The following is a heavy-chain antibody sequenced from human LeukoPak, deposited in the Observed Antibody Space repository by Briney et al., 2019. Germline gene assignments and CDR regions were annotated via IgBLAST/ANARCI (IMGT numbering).Heavy chain of an antibody. V-gene: IGHV3-48*03. CDR1: GFTFSSHD. J-gene: IGHJ5*01. D-gene: IGHD5-12*01. CDR3: ARDRGNSAYGAWFDS. CDR2: ISSGSTTM. Sequence: PGGSLRLSCAASGFTFSSHDMNWGRQGPGKGLEWLSYISSGSTTMDYADTVKGRFTISRENAKNSLFLQMNSLRAEDTGIYYCARDRGNSAYGAWFDSWGQGTLVTVSS.